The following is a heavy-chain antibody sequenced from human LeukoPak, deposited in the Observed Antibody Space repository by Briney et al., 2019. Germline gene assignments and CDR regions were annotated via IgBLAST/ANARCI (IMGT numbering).Heavy chain of an antibody. J-gene: IGHJ1*01. CDR2: IYYSGRT. D-gene: IGHD3-22*01. CDR3: ARRRYYDGSGYLE. V-gene: IGHV4-39*01. Sequence: SETLSLTCTVSGDSVSRSDSYWDWIRQPPGKGLEWIGTIYYSGRTYYSPSLKSRVTMSVDPSNNQFSLNLRSVTAADTAVYYCARRRYYDGSGYLEWGQGTLLSVSS. CDR1: GDSVSRSDSY.